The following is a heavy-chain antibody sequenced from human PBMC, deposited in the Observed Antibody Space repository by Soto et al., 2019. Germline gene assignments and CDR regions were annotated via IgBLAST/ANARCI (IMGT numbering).Heavy chain of an antibody. Sequence: SVKVSCKASGFTFTSSAVQWVRQARGQRLEWIGWIVVGSGNTNYAQKFQERVTITRDMSTSTAYMELSSLRSEDTAVYYCAARDIVVVPASYYYYYGMDGWGQGTTVTVSS. CDR1: GFTFTSSA. J-gene: IGHJ6*02. V-gene: IGHV1-58*01. CDR2: IVVGSGNT. CDR3: AARDIVVVPASYYYYYGMDG. D-gene: IGHD2-2*01.